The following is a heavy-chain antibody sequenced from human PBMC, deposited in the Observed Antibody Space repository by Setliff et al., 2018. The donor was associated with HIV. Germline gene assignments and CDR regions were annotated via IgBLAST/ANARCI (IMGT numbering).Heavy chain of an antibody. CDR3: ARVPFTTGFDY. D-gene: IGHD3-3*01. J-gene: IGHJ4*02. CDR2: IYYSGST. V-gene: IGHV4-59*04. CDR1: GGSISSYY. Sequence: SETLSLTCTVSGGSISSYYWSWIRQPPGKGLEWIGYIYYSGSTYYNPSLKSRVTISADTSKNHFSLKLSSVTAADTAVFYCARVPFTTGFDYWGQGILVTVSS.